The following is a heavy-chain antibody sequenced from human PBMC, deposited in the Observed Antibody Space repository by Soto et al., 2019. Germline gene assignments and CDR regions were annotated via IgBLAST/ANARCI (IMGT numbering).Heavy chain of an antibody. CDR3: ARERGAAAGARWFDP. CDR1: GYTFSAYT. CDR2: INGGFGNT. V-gene: IGHV1-3*01. J-gene: IGHJ5*02. Sequence: QVQFVQSGAEVKKPGASVKVSCEASGYTFSAYTLHWIRQAPGQGLEWMGWINGGFGNTKYSPNFQGRVSITRDTSASTAYMELSSLRYEDTAIYYCARERGAAAGARWFDPWGQGTPVTVSS. D-gene: IGHD6-13*01.